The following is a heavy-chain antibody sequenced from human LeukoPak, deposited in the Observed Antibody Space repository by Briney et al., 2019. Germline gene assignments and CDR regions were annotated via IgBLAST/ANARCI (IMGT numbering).Heavy chain of an antibody. CDR1: GGSISSSSYY. V-gene: IGHV4-39*07. J-gene: IGHJ6*03. CDR3: ARGGTPNYYYYYMDV. D-gene: IGHD1-1*01. Sequence: PSETLSLTCTVSGGSISSSSYYWGWIRQPPGKGLEWIGSIYYSGSTYYNPSLKSRVTISVDTSKNQFSLKLSSVTAADTAVYYCARGGTPNYYYYYMDVWGKGTTVTVSS. CDR2: IYYSGST.